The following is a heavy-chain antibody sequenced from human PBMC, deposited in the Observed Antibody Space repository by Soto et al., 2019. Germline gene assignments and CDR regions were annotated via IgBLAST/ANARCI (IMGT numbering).Heavy chain of an antibody. CDR2: INHSGST. CDR1: GGSFSGYY. V-gene: IGHV4-34*01. J-gene: IGHJ5*02. D-gene: IGHD6-6*01. Sequence: SETLSLTCAVYGGSFSGYYWSWIRQPPGKGLEWIGEINHSGSTNYNPSLKSRVTISVDTSKNQFSLKLSSVTAADTAVYYCARGGGGSSSSEPLWPPWGQGTLVTISS. CDR3: ARGGGGSSSSEPLWPP.